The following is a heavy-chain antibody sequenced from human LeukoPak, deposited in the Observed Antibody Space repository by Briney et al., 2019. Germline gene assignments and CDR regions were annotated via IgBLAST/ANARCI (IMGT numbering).Heavy chain of an antibody. CDR3: ARDYCSSTSCYVGFDP. Sequence: PSETLSLTCTVSGLSISSYYWSWIRQPPGKGLEWIGYIYYSGSTNYNPSLKSRVTISVYTSKNQFSLKLSSVTAADTAVYYCARDYCSSTSCYVGFDPWGQGTLVTVSS. J-gene: IGHJ5*02. CDR2: IYYSGST. CDR1: GLSISSYY. D-gene: IGHD2-2*01. V-gene: IGHV4-59*01.